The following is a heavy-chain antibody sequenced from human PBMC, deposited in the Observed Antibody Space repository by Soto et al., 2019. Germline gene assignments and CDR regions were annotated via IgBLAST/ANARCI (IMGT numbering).Heavy chain of an antibody. CDR3: ARVTPGNNLYYFSGLDF. D-gene: IGHD1-1*01. CDR2: ISYEGSNT. J-gene: IGHJ6*02. Sequence: GGSLRLSCVASGFSFDTYGIHWVRRAPGKGLQWVALISYEGSNTYYADSVRGRFTISRDNSKNTLYLQMNTLRPEDTGVYYCARVTPGNNLYYFSGLDFWGQGTSVTVSS. V-gene: IGHV3-30-3*01. CDR1: GFSFDTYG.